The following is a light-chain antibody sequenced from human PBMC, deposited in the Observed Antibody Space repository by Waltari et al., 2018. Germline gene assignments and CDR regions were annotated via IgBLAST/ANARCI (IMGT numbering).Light chain of an antibody. V-gene: IGKV3-20*01. CDR3: QQYGGSPKYT. CDR2: GIS. J-gene: IGKJ2*01. CDR1: QSVSNHY. Sequence: TVLTQSPGTLSLSPGESATLASRASQSVSNHYLAWYQARPGQAPRLLIYGISHRATGIPDRFSGGGSGTDFTLTISRLEPEDSAVYYCQQYGGSPKYTFGQGTKLDIK.